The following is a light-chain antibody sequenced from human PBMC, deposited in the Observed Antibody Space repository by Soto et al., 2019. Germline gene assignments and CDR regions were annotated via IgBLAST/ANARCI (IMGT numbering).Light chain of an antibody. Sequence: DFQMTQSPSTLSASVGDKVTMTCRASQRIGSWLAWYQQKPGKAPKVLIYDASSLESGVPSRFSGSGSGTEFTLTISSLQPDDFATYCCQKYNSYFGQGTRLEIK. CDR3: QKYNSY. CDR2: DAS. CDR1: QRIGSW. V-gene: IGKV1-5*01. J-gene: IGKJ5*01.